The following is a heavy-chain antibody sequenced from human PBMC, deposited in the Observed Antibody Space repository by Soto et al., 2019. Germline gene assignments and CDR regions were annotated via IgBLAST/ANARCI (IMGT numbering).Heavy chain of an antibody. J-gene: IGHJ3*02. Sequence: EVQLVETGGGLIQPGGSLRLSCAASGLIVSTNYMNWVRQAPGKGLEWVSVLYSGGSTHYAGSVKGRFIISRDNSKNTLYLQMNSLRAEDTAVYYCARDRPGDEGYALDIWGHGTLVTVSS. D-gene: IGHD3-10*01. CDR3: ARDRPGDEGYALDI. CDR2: LYSGGST. CDR1: GLIVSTNY. V-gene: IGHV3-53*02.